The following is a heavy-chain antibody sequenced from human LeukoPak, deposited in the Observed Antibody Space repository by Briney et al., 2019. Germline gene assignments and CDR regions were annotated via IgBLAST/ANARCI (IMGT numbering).Heavy chain of an antibody. CDR2: ISAYNGNT. D-gene: IGHD6-13*01. V-gene: IGHV1-18*01. Sequence: ASVKVSCKASGYTFTNYAISWVRQAPGQGLEWMGWISAYNGNTNYAQKLQGRVTMTTDTSTSTAYMRLRSLRSDDTAVYYCARFSLGAAAAGFDPWGQGTLVTVSS. CDR3: ARFSLGAAAAGFDP. J-gene: IGHJ5*02. CDR1: GYTFTNYA.